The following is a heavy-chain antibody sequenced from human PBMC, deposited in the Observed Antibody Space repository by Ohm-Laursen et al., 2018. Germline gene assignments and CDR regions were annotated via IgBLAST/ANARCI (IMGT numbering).Heavy chain of an antibody. CDR2: ISNDGTTK. CDR1: GFTFRTYG. CDR3: AKGISGPPGNWFDP. J-gene: IGHJ5*02. D-gene: IGHD1-20*01. Sequence: SSLRLSCAASGFTFRTYGMHWVRQAPGKGLEWVAVISNDGTTKYYADSVKGRLTVSRDNSKNTLYLQMDSLRTEDTAVYFCAKGISGPPGNWFDPWGQGTLVTVSS. V-gene: IGHV3-30*18.